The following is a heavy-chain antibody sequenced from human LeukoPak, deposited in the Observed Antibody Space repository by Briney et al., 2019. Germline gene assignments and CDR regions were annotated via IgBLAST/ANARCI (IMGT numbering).Heavy chain of an antibody. CDR1: AYSFNSYW. D-gene: IGHD5-24*01. CDR3: ARLGSGDGYNYFDY. J-gene: IGHJ4*02. V-gene: IGHV5-51*01. CDR2: IYPGDSDT. Sequence: GESLKISCKDSAYSFNSYWIAWVRQKPGKGLEWMGIIYPGDSDTRYSPSFQGQVTFSADKSINTAYLQWSSLKASDTAMYYCARLGSGDGYNYFDYWGQGTLVTVSS.